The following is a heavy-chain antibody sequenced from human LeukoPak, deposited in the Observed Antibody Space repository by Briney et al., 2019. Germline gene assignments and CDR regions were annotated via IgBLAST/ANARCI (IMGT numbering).Heavy chain of an antibody. J-gene: IGHJ4*02. Sequence: GASVKVSCKASGYTFTGYYMHWVRQAPGQGLEWMGWINPNSGGTNYAQKLQGRVTMTTDTSTSTAYMELSSLRSEDTAVYYCATVRNTLGDSYGPKMYYFDYWGQGTLVTVSS. CDR3: ATVRNTLGDSYGPKMYYFDY. CDR2: INPNSGGT. V-gene: IGHV1-2*02. D-gene: IGHD5-18*01. CDR1: GYTFTGYY.